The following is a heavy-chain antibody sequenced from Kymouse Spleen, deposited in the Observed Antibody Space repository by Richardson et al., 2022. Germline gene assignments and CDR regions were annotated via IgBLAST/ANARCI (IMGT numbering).Heavy chain of an antibody. J-gene: IGHJ4*02. CDR2: ISYDGSNK. D-gene: IGHD1-7*01. V-gene: IGHV3-30*18. CDR3: AKDWVELRSFDY. CDR1: GFTFSSYG. Sequence: QVQLVESGGGVVQPGRSLRLSCAASGFTFSSYGMHWVRQAPGKGLEWVAVISYDGSNKYYADSVKGRFTISRDNSKNTLYLQMNSLRAEDTAVYYCAKDWVELRSFDYWGQGTLVTVSS.